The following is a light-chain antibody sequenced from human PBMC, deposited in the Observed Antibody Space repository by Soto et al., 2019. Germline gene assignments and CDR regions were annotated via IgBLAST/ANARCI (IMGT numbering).Light chain of an antibody. V-gene: IGKV1-5*01. CDR2: DVS. J-gene: IGKJ1*01. Sequence: DIQMSQSPSTLSASVGDRVTITCRASQSVSAWLAWYQQKPGRAPSLLIYDVSTLHSGVPARFSGAGSDTEFTLTISSLQPDDVAAYYCQQYNSYPWTFGQGTKVEVK. CDR3: QQYNSYPWT. CDR1: QSVSAW.